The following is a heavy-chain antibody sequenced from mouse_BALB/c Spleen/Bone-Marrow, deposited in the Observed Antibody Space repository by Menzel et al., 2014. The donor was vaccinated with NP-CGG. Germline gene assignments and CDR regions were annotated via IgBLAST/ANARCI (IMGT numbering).Heavy chain of an antibody. J-gene: IGHJ4*01. CDR3: AKPEDGYAMDY. CDR1: GFSLTSNG. V-gene: IGHV2-3*01. D-gene: IGHD2-3*01. CDR2: IWGDGST. Sequence: VQGVESGPGLVAPSQSLSITCTVSGFSLTSNGLSWVRQPPGKGLEWLGVIWGDGSTKYHSALISRLSISKDNSKSRVFLKLNSLHTDDTATYYCAKPEDGYAMDYWGQGTSVTVSS.